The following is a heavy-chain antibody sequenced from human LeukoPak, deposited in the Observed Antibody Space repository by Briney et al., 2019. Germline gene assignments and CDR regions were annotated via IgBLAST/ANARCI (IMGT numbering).Heavy chain of an antibody. D-gene: IGHD3-22*01. CDR3: ARDVGGYYDSSGYSLFDY. V-gene: IGHV3-7*03. J-gene: IGHJ4*02. Sequence: AGGSLRLSCAASGFTFSSYWMSWVRQAPGKGLEWVANIKQDGSEKYYVDSVKGRFTISRDNAKNSLYLQMNSLRAEDTAVYYCARDVGGYYDSSGYSLFDYWGQGTLVTVSS. CDR1: GFTFSSYW. CDR2: IKQDGSEK.